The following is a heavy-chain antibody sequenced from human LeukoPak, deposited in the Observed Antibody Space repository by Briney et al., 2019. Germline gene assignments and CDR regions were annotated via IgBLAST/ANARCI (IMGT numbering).Heavy chain of an antibody. CDR3: ARAGYSSSTYYYYYMDV. CDR1: GFTFSSYE. Sequence: GGSLRLSCAASGFTFSSYEMNWVRQAPGKGLEWVSYISSSGSTIYYADSVKGRFTISRDNAKNSLYLQMNSLRADDTAVYYCARAGYSSSTYYYYYMDVWGKGTTVTVSS. CDR2: ISSSGSTI. V-gene: IGHV3-48*03. J-gene: IGHJ6*03. D-gene: IGHD6-13*01.